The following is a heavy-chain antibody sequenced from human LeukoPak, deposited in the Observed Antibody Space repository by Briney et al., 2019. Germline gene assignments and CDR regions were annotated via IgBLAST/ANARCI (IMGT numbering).Heavy chain of an antibody. V-gene: IGHV3-30*02. CDR2: IRYDGSNK. J-gene: IGHJ4*02. Sequence: GGSLRLSCAASGFTFSSYGMHWVRQAPGKRPEWVAFIRYDGSNKYYADSVKGRFTISRDNSKNTLYLQMNSLRAEDTAVYYCAKDTEGGYSYGFDYWGQGTLVTVSS. CDR3: AKDTEGGYSYGFDY. CDR1: GFTFSSYG. D-gene: IGHD5-18*01.